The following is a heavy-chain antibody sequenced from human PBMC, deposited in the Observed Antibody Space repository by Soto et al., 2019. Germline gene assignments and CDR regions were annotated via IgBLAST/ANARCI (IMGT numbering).Heavy chain of an antibody. J-gene: IGHJ1*01. CDR3: AVRTYSSGWDIEC. V-gene: IGHV1-69*06. CDR2: IIPIFGTA. CDR1: GGTFSSYA. Sequence: SVKVSCRASGGTFSSYASSWVRQAPGRGLEWMAGIIPIFGTANYAQKFQGRVTITADKSTSTAYMELSSLRSEDTAVYYCAVRTYSSGWDIECWGRGTLIAVCS. D-gene: IGHD6-19*01.